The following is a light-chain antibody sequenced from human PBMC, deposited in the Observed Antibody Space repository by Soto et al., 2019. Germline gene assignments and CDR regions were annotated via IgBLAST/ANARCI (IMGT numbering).Light chain of an antibody. Sequence: EIVMTQSPATLSVSPGERATLSCRASQSVSSNLAWFQQKPGQAPRLLIYGAYTRATGFPARFSGSGPGTEFTLTISSLQSEDFAVYYCQQYNNWPPITFGQGTLLEI. V-gene: IGKV3-15*01. CDR1: QSVSSN. CDR3: QQYNNWPPIT. J-gene: IGKJ5*01. CDR2: GAY.